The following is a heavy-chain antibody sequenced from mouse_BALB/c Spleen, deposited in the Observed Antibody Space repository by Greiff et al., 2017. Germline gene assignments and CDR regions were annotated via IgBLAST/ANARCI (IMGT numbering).Heavy chain of an antibody. Sequence: LEESGAELAKPGASVKMSCKASGYTFTSYWMHWVKQRPGQGLEWIGYINPSTGYTEYNQKFKDKATLTADKSSSTAYMQLSSLTSEDSAVYYCAKDEAYYFDDWGQGTTLTVSS. V-gene: IGHV1-7*01. J-gene: IGHJ2*01. CDR3: AKDEAYYFDD. CDR2: INPSTGYT. CDR1: GYTFTSYW.